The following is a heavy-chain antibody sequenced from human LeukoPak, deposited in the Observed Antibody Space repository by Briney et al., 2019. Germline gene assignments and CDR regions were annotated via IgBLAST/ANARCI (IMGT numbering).Heavy chain of an antibody. CDR2: MNPNSGNT. J-gene: IGHJ6*03. CDR3: ARGRPDASSGWSFSYYYYMDV. D-gene: IGHD6-19*01. CDR1: GYTFTSYD. Sequence: ASVKVSCKASGYTFTSYDINWVRQATGQGLEWMGWMNPNSGNTGYAQKFQGRVTITRNTSISTAYMELSSLRSEDTAVYYCARGRPDASSGWSFSYYYYMDVWGKGTTVTVSS. V-gene: IGHV1-8*03.